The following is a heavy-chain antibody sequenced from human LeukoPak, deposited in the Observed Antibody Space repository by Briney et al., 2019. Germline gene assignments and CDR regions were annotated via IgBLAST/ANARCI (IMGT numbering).Heavy chain of an antibody. J-gene: IGHJ4*02. V-gene: IGHV3-30*03. D-gene: IGHD3-22*01. CDR3: ATKWLKVWGSDY. CDR2: ISYDESNE. CDR1: GFTFRSYG. Sequence: GGSLRLSCAASGFTFRSYGMHWVRQAPGKGLEWVAVISYDESNEYYADSVKGRFTISRDNSKNTLYLQMNSLRAEDTAVYYCATKWLKVWGSDYWGQGTLVTVSS.